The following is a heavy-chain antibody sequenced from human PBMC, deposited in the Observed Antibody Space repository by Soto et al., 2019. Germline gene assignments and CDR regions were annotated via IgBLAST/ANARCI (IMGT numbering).Heavy chain of an antibody. CDR1: VGSFSGYY. J-gene: IGHJ4*02. CDR2: INHSGST. D-gene: IGHD2-2*01. CDR3: ARARTRYCSSTSCRYYDY. Sequence: SETLSLTCAVCVGSFSGYYWSWIRQPPGKGLEWIGEINHSGSTNYNPSLKSRVTISVDTSKNQFSLKLSSVTAADTVVYYCARARTRYCSSTSCRYYDYWGQGTLVTVSS. V-gene: IGHV4-34*01.